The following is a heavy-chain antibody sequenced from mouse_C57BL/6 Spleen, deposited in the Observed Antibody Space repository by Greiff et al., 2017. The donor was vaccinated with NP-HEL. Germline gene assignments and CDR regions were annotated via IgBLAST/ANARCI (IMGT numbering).Heavy chain of an antibody. Sequence: EVKLMESGGGLVKPGGSLKLSCVASGFTFSDYGMHWVRQAPEKGLEWVAYISSGSSTIYYADTVKGRFTISRDNAKNTLFLQMTSLRSEDTAMYYCAGSPWFAYWGQGTLVTVSA. J-gene: IGHJ3*01. V-gene: IGHV5-17*01. CDR1: GFTFSDYG. CDR2: ISSGSSTI. CDR3: AGSPWFAY.